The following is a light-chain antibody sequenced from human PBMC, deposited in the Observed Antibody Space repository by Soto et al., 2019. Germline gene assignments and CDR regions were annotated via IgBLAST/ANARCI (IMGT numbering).Light chain of an antibody. CDR1: QSVSSSY. J-gene: IGKJ2*01. CDR3: QQYGSSPDWVNT. CDR2: GAS. Sequence: EIVLTQSPGTLSLSPGERATLSCRASQSVSSSYLAWYQQKPGQAPRLLIYGASSRATGIPDRFSGSGSGTDFTLTISRLEPEDFAVYYCQQYGSSPDWVNTFGQGTKVDIK. V-gene: IGKV3-20*01.